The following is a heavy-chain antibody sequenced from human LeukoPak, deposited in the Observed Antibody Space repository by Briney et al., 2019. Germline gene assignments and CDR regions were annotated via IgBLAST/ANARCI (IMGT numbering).Heavy chain of an antibody. CDR2: MNPSSGYT. J-gene: IGHJ4*02. Sequence: ASVKVSCKASGYTFTTYDINWVRQATGQGLEWMGWMNPSSGYTGYAQKLQGRVTITRDTSISTAYMELSSLRSEDTAVYYCARVAGSIDYWGQGTLVTVSS. CDR1: GYTFTTYD. D-gene: IGHD6-19*01. CDR3: ARVAGSIDY. V-gene: IGHV1-8*03.